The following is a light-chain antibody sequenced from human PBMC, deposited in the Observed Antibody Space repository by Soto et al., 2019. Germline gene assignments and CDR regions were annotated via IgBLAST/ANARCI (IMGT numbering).Light chain of an antibody. CDR1: QSISTW. Sequence: DIQMTQSPSTLSASLGDRVTITWGASQSISTWLAWYQQKPGKGPTLLIYKASRLESGVPSRFSGSGYGTEFDLTISSLQTADFATYYCQQYNTYSWTFGQGTKVDIK. CDR2: KAS. V-gene: IGKV1-5*03. J-gene: IGKJ1*01. CDR3: QQYNTYSWT.